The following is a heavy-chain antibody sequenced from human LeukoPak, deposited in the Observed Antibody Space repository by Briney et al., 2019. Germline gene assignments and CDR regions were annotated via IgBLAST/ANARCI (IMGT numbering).Heavy chain of an antibody. Sequence: SGTLSLTCAVSGGSISSSNWWSWVRQPPGKGLEWIGEIYHSGSTNYNPSLKSRVTISVEKSKNQFSLKLSSVTAADTAVYYCARMVGVVVAATNWFDPWGQGTLVTVSS. CDR2: IYHSGST. CDR1: GGSISSSNW. CDR3: ARMVGVVVAATNWFDP. J-gene: IGHJ5*02. V-gene: IGHV4-4*02. D-gene: IGHD2-15*01.